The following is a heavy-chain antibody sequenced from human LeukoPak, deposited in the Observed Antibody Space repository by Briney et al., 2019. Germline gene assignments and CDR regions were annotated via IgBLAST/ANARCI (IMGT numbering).Heavy chain of an antibody. V-gene: IGHV3-30*18. CDR2: ISYDESNR. Sequence: GGSLRLSCAASGFTFSSYGMHWVRQAPGKGLEWVAVISYDESNRLYADSVKGRFTISRDNSKNTLFLQMDSLRPEDTAVYSGAKAGFSGYGGGDYDYWGQGTLVTVSS. J-gene: IGHJ4*02. D-gene: IGHD5-12*01. CDR1: GFTFSSYG. CDR3: AKAGFSGYGGGDYDY.